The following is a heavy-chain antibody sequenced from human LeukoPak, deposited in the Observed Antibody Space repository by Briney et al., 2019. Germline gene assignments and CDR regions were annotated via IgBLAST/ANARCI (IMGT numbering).Heavy chain of an antibody. CDR3: AKDLCMLGGSGGSCYYYYGMDV. J-gene: IGHJ6*02. CDR2: ISYDGSNK. V-gene: IGHV3-30-3*01. CDR1: GFTFSSYA. D-gene: IGHD2-15*01. Sequence: GGSLRLSCAASGFTFSSYAMHWVRQAPGKGLEWVAVISYDGSNKYYADSVKGRFTISRDNSKNTLYLQMNSLRAEDTAVYYCAKDLCMLGGSGGSCYYYYGMDVWGQGTTVTVSS.